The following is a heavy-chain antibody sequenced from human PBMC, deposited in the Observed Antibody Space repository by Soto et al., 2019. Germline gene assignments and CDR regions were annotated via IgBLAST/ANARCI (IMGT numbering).Heavy chain of an antibody. CDR3: ARGRYGDY. D-gene: IGHD1-1*01. CDR2: ISAHNGNT. J-gene: IGHJ4*02. Sequence: QVHLVQSRAEVKKPGASVKVSCKGSGCTFTSYGITWVRQAPGQGLEWMGWISAHNGNTNYAQKLQGRVTVTTDTSTSTAYMELRSLSSDDTAVYYCARGRYGDYWGQGALVTVSS. CDR1: GCTFTSYG. V-gene: IGHV1-18*01.